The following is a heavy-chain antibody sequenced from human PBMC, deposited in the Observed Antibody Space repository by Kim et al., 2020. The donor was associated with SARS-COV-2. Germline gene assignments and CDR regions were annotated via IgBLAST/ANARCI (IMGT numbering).Heavy chain of an antibody. CDR1: GFTFSSYA. V-gene: IGHV3-30*04. D-gene: IGHD3-3*01. Sequence: GGSLRLSCAASGFTFSSYAMHWVRQAPGKGLEWVAVISYDGSNKYYADSVKGRFTISRDNSKNTLYLQMNSLRAEDTAVYYCARAEWLLHSYYFDYWGQGTLVTVSS. J-gene: IGHJ4*02. CDR3: ARAEWLLHSYYFDY. CDR2: ISYDGSNK.